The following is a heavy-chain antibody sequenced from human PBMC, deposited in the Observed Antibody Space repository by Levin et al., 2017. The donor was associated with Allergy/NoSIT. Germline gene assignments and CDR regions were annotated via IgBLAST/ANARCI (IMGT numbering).Heavy chain of an antibody. Sequence: GESLKISCAASGFTFNIFTMNWVRQAPGKGLEWVSSISTGSSYIYYADSVKGRFTISRDNARNSLYLQMNSLRAEDTAVYYCATGDSGTYGDWGQGTLVTVSS. CDR2: ISTGSSYI. CDR1: GFTFNIFT. V-gene: IGHV3-21*01. CDR3: ATGDSGTYGD. J-gene: IGHJ4*02. D-gene: IGHD1-26*01.